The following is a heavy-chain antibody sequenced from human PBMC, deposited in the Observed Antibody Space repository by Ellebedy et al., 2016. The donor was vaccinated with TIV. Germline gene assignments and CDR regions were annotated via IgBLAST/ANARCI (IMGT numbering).Heavy chain of an antibody. J-gene: IGHJ4*02. Sequence: ASVKVSXKASGYTFTSYGISWVRQAPGQGLEWMGWISAYNGNTNYAQKLQGRVTMTTDTSTSTAYMELRSLRSDDTAVYYCATTNAWELPLDYWGQGTLVTVSS. D-gene: IGHD1-26*01. CDR1: GYTFTSYG. CDR3: ATTNAWELPLDY. CDR2: ISAYNGNT. V-gene: IGHV1-18*01.